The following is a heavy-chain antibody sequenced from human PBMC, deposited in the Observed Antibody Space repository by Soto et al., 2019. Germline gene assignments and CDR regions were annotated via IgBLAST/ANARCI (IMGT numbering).Heavy chain of an antibody. Sequence: EVQLLESGGGLVQPGGSLRLSCAASGFTFSSYAMSWVRQAPGKGPDWVSGISGSGGSTYYADSVQGRFTISRDSSKNTLYLQMNSLRAEDTAVYYCAKGVRNSFPYTAFDIWGRGTMVTVSS. V-gene: IGHV3-23*01. CDR2: ISGSGGST. CDR3: AKGVRNSFPYTAFDI. D-gene: IGHD1-1*01. J-gene: IGHJ3*02. CDR1: GFTFSSYA.